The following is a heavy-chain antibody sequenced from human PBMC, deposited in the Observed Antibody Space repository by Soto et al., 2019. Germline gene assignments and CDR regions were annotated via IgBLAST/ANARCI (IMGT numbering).Heavy chain of an antibody. V-gene: IGHV1-2*04. CDR3: ARDYYYDSSGYQTYYYYGMDV. Sequence: ASVKVSCKASGYTFTGYYMHWVRQAPGQGLEWMGWINPNSGGTNYAQKFQGWVTMTRDTSISTAYMELSRLRSDDTAVYYCARDYYYDSSGYQTYYYYGMDVWGQGTAVTV. CDR2: INPNSGGT. J-gene: IGHJ6*02. D-gene: IGHD3-22*01. CDR1: GYTFTGYY.